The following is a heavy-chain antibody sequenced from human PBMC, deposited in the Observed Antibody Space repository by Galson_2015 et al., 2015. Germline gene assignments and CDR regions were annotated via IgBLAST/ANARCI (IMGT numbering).Heavy chain of an antibody. CDR2: IREDGNEK. D-gene: IGHD2-2*01. CDR1: GFTFSSYW. J-gene: IGHJ4*02. Sequence: SLRLSCAASGFTFSSYWMNWVRQAPGKGLEWVANIREDGNEKYYVDSVKGRFTISGDNAKNSLYLQMNSLRAEDTAVYYCARDACSRTSCYDFWGQGTLVTVSS. CDR3: ARDACSRTSCYDF. V-gene: IGHV3-7*01.